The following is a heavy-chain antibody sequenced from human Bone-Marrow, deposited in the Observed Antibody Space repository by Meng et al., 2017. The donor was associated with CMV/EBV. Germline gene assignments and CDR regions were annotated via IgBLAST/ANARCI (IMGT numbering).Heavy chain of an antibody. J-gene: IGHJ4*02. D-gene: IGHD2-2*02. Sequence: GESLKISCAASGFTFSSYAMSWVRQAPGKGLEWVSAISGSGGSTYYADSVKGRFTISRDNAKNTLFLHMNSLRAEDTAVYYCARDPLMGQLLLYLGGYFDYWGQGTLVTVSS. CDR1: GFTFSSYA. CDR3: ARDPLMGQLLLYLGGYFDY. CDR2: ISGSGGST. V-gene: IGHV3-23*01.